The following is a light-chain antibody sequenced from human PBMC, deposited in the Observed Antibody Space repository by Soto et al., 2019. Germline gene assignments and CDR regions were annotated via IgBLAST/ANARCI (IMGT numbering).Light chain of an antibody. V-gene: IGKV3-20*01. J-gene: IGKJ1*01. Sequence: EIVMTPSPATLSVSPGERASLCCRASQSVTSNLAWYQQKPGQAPRLLIYGASSRATGIPDRFSGSGSGTDFTLTISRLEPEDFAVYYCHQYSSSLPWTFGQGTKVDIK. CDR1: QSVTSN. CDR3: HQYSSSLPWT. CDR2: GAS.